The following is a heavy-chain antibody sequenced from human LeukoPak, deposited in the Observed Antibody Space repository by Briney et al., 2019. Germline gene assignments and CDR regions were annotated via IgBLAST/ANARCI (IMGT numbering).Heavy chain of an antibody. CDR1: GGTFSSYA. D-gene: IGHD3-10*01. V-gene: IGHV1-69*04. CDR2: IIPILGIA. J-gene: IGHJ3*02. Sequence: GASVKVSCKSSGGTFSSYAISWVRPAPGQGLAWMGRIIPILGIANYAQKFQGRVTITADKSTSTAYMELSSLRSEDTAVYYCARETMVRGVIKDAFDIWGQGTMVTVSS. CDR3: ARETMVRGVIKDAFDI.